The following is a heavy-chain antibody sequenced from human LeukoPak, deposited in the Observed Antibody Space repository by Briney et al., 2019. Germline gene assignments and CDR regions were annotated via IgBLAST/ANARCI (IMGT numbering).Heavy chain of an antibody. D-gene: IGHD6-13*01. V-gene: IGHV4-59*01. Sequence: SETLSLTCTVSGVSISSYYWGWLRQAPGKGLEWFGTIYYSGSTGRSINYNPSLKSRVTISVDTSKNQFSLKLSSVTAADTAMYYCARSTIAAAGNVEYWGQGTLVTVSS. CDR3: ARSTIAAAGNVEY. CDR1: GVSISSYY. J-gene: IGHJ4*02. CDR2: IYYSGST.